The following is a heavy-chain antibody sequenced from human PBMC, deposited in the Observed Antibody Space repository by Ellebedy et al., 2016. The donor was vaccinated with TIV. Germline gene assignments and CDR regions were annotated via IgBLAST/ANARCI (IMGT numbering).Heavy chain of an antibody. CDR3: ARFVAAHGYDY. J-gene: IGHJ4*02. CDR2: MYFSGGT. V-gene: IGHV4-59*01. Sequence: MPSETLSLTCTVSGGSISGYYGVWIRQPPGKGLEWIGYMYFSGGTNSNPSLKSRVTISVDTSNNLFSLTLDSVTAADTAVYYCARFVAAHGYDYWGQGTLVTVSS. D-gene: IGHD6-25*01. CDR1: GGSISGYY.